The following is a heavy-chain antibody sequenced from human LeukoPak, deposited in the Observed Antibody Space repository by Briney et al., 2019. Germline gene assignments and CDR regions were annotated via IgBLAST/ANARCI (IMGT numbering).Heavy chain of an antibody. J-gene: IGHJ4*02. V-gene: IGHV5-51*01. CDR3: ARLNLYCSGGSCYRNLLYYFDY. Sequence: GESLKISCKGSGYSFTSYWIGWVRQMPGKGLEWMGIIYPGDSDTRYSPSFQGQVTISADKSISTAYLQWSSLKASDTAMYYCARLNLYCSGGSCYRNLLYYFDYWGQGTLVTVSS. CDR2: IYPGDSDT. CDR1: GYSFTSYW. D-gene: IGHD2-15*01.